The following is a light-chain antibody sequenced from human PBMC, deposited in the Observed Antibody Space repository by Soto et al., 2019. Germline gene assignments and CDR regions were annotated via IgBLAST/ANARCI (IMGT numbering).Light chain of an antibody. Sequence: EIVWTQSQATLSLSPGERAILSCRASQSISGYLAWYQHRPGRAPRLLIYDASDRATVIPEGFSSRGSVTDFAIHVSSLEPEDLAVYYCQQRAIWALTFGEG. CDR2: DAS. J-gene: IGKJ4*01. V-gene: IGKV3-11*01. CDR3: QQRAIWALT. CDR1: QSISGY.